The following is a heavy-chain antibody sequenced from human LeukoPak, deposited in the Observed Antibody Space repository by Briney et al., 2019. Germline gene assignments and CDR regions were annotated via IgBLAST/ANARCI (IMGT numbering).Heavy chain of an antibody. CDR3: ARQKPSTFRQYGRGRPLDS. CDR1: GGSLSGSY. Sequence: SETLSLTCDVNGGSLSGSYWSWIRQSPERGLEWIGEINQSGNSNYNPSLKSRVTILVDTSKNQFSLKLSSGTAADTAVYYCARQKPSTFRQYGRGRPLDSWGQGTLVTVSS. CDR2: INQSGNS. J-gene: IGHJ4*02. D-gene: IGHD4-11*01. V-gene: IGHV4-34*01.